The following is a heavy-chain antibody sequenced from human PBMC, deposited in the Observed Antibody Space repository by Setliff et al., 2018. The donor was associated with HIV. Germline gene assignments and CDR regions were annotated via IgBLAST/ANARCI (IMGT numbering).Heavy chain of an antibody. J-gene: IGHJ4*02. Sequence: SETLSLTCSVYGTSFSAHYWSWVRQTPGKGLEWIGEMNQSGTNNYNPSLKSRVTMSIDTSERQFSLKLTSVTAADTAVYYCVRWYYCVSGACYRADSWGQGTMVTVSS. CDR2: MNQSGTN. V-gene: IGHV4-34*01. CDR1: GTSFSAHY. D-gene: IGHD2-21*02. CDR3: VRWYYCVSGACYRADS.